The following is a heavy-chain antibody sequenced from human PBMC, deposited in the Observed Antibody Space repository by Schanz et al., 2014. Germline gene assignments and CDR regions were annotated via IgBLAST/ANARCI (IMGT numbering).Heavy chain of an antibody. CDR1: GFTFTDYY. CDR2: IKQDESER. J-gene: IGHJ4*02. CDR3: ARDPNSVNEIDY. V-gene: IGHV3-7*03. Sequence: EVQLVESGGGLVKPGGSLRLSCAASGFTFTDYYISWIRQAPGMGLEWVANIKQDESERSYVDSVKGRFTISRDNAKNSLYLQMNSLRVEDTAVYYCARDPNSVNEIDYWGQGTLVTVSS. D-gene: IGHD5-12*01.